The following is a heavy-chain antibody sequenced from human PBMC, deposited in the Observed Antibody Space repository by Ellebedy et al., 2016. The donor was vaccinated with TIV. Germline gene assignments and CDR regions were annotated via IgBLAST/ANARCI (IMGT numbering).Heavy chain of an antibody. Sequence: AASVKVSCKASGYTFTSYYMNWVRQAPGQGLEWMGIINPSGGSTSYAQKFQGRVTMTRDTSTSTVYMELSSLRSEDTAVYYCARSDRITIFGVVIWFEYYYGMDVWGQGTTVTVSS. CDR1: GYTFTSYY. CDR2: INPSGGST. CDR3: ARSDRITIFGVVIWFEYYYGMDV. D-gene: IGHD3-3*01. V-gene: IGHV1-46*01. J-gene: IGHJ6*02.